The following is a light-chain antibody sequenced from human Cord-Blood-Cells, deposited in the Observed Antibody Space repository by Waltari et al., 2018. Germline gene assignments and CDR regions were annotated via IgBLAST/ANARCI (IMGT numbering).Light chain of an antibody. J-gene: IGKJ3*01. V-gene: IGKV3-11*01. CDR1: QSVSSY. CDR2: DAS. CDR3: QQRSNWPPRT. Sequence: IVLTQSPATLSLSPAERATLSCRASQSVSSYLAWYQQKPGQAPRLLIYDASNRATGIPARFSGSGSGTDFTLTISSLEPEDFAVYYCQQRSNWPPRTFGPGTKVDIK.